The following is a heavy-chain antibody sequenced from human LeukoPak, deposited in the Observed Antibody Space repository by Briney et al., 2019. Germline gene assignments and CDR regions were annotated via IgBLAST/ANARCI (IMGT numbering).Heavy chain of an antibody. D-gene: IGHD3-9*01. CDR2: ISAYNGNT. J-gene: IGHJ5*02. Sequence: GASVKVSCKASGYTFTSYGISWVRQAPGQGLEWMGWISAYNGNTNYAQKPQGRVTMTTDTSTSTAYMELSSLRSEDTAVYYCASEPPFYDILTAYSPYPWGQGTLVTVSS. V-gene: IGHV1-18*01. CDR1: GYTFTSYG. CDR3: ASEPPFYDILTAYSPYP.